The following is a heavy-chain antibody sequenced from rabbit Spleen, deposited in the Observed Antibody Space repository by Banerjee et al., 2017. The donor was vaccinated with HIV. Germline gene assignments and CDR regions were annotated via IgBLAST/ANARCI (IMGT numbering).Heavy chain of an antibody. Sequence: QSLEESGGDLVKPGASLTLTCKASGFSFSSSYYVCWVRQAPGKGLEWIACIYVGSSANTYYASWAKGRFTVSKASSTTVTLQMTTLTAADTATYFCAGADYGACFNLWGPGTLVTVS. CDR3: AGADYGACFNL. V-gene: IGHV1S40*01. CDR1: GFSFSSSYY. CDR2: IYVGSSANT. D-gene: IGHD2-1*01. J-gene: IGHJ3*01.